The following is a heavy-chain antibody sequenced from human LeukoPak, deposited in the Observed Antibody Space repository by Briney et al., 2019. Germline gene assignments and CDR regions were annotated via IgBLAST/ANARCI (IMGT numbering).Heavy chain of an antibody. V-gene: IGHV1-18*01. CDR2: ISAYNGNR. CDR3: ARDPSIVGATNFDY. D-gene: IGHD1-26*01. CDR1: GYTFTSYG. Sequence: ASVKVSCKASGYTFTSYGISWVRQAPGQGLEWMGWISAYNGNRNYAQKLQGRVTMTTDTSTSTAYMELRSLRSDDTAVYYCARDPSIVGATNFDYWGQGTLVTVSS. J-gene: IGHJ4*02.